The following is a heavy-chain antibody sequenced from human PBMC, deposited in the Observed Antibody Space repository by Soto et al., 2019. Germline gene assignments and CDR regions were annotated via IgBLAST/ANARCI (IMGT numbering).Heavy chain of an antibody. J-gene: IGHJ6*02. CDR3: ASSYSSSWYLFYYYGMDV. CDR2: ISYDGSNK. Sequence: QVQLVESGGGVVQPGRSLRLSCAASGFTFSSYAMHWVRQAPGKGLEWVAVISYDGSNKYYADSVKDRFTISRDNSKNTLYLQMNSLRAEDTAVYYCASSYSSSWYLFYYYGMDVWGQGTTVTVSS. V-gene: IGHV3-30-3*01. D-gene: IGHD6-13*01. CDR1: GFTFSSYA.